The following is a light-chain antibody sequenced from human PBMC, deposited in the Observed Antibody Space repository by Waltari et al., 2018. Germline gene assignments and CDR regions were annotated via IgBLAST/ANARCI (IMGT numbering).Light chain of an antibody. Sequence: QSVLTQPPSVSEAPRPRVTISCSGSSSNIGNNAVTLYQQLPGKAPKVVIYYDDLLPSGVSDRFSGSKSGTSASLAISGLQAEDEAYYYCGAWDDSLNAWVFGGGTKLTVL. CDR1: SSNIGNNA. CDR3: GAWDDSLNAWV. J-gene: IGLJ3*02. V-gene: IGLV1-36*01. CDR2: YDD.